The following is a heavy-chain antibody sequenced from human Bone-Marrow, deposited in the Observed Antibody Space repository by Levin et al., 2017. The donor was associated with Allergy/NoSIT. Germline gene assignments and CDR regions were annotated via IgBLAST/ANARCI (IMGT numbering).Heavy chain of an antibody. CDR2: ISGSGGST. Sequence: HAGGSLRLSCVASGFNFKTYGMSWVRQAPGKGLEWVSVISGSGGSTFYADSVKGRFTVSKDNSKNTLYLQMNSLRADDTARYYCVKVEGTCRSTLGCWFDPWGQGELVTVSS. V-gene: IGHV3-23*01. CDR1: GFNFKTYG. D-gene: IGHD2-2*01. J-gene: IGHJ5*02. CDR3: VKVEGTCRSTLGCWFDP.